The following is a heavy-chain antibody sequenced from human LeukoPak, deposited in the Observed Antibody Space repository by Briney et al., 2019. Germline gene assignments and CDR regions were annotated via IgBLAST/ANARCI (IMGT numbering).Heavy chain of an antibody. CDR3: ARGYGDYYYYYMDV. D-gene: IGHD4-17*01. CDR1: GGSISSYY. CDR2: IYYSGST. J-gene: IGHJ6*03. V-gene: IGHV4-59*01. Sequence: SETLSLTCTVSGGSISSYYWSWIRQPAGKGLEWIGYIYYSGSTNYNPSLKSRVTISVDTSKNQFSLKLSSVTAADTAVYYCARGYGDYYYYYMDVWGKGTTVTVSS.